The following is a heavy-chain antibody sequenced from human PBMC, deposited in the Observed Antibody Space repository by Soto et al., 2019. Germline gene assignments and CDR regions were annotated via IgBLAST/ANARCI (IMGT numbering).Heavy chain of an antibody. J-gene: IGHJ6*02. Sequence: GGSLRLSCAASGFTFTTYIISWVRQGPGKGLEWLSAISGSGDATYYADSVKGRFTISRDTLKSTVYLQMNSLRAEDTAVYYCAKDGEGQQLPHHNGMDVWGQGTTVTVSS. V-gene: IGHV3-23*01. CDR2: ISGSGDAT. D-gene: IGHD6-13*01. CDR3: AKDGEGQQLPHHNGMDV. CDR1: GFTFTTYI.